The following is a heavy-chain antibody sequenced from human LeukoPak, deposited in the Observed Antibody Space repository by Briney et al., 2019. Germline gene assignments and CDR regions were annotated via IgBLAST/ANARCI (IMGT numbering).Heavy chain of an antibody. CDR1: GGSISSRDYY. CDR2: INHSGST. CDR3: ARGVSLRYFDWHINRLYFDY. V-gene: IGHV4-34*01. D-gene: IGHD3-9*01. Sequence: SETLSLTCTVSGGSISSRDYYWSWIRQPPGKGLEWIGEINHSGSTNYNPSLKSRVTISVDTSKNQFSLKLSSVTAADTAVYYRARGVSLRYFDWHINRLYFDYWGQGTLVTVSS. J-gene: IGHJ4*02.